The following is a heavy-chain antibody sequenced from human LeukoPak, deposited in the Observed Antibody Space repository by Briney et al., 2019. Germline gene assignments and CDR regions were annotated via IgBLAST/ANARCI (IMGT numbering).Heavy chain of an antibody. J-gene: IGHJ4*02. CDR3: ANRILWDDSSGY. V-gene: IGHV3-23*01. Sequence: SGGSLRLSCAASGFTFSSYAMSWVRQAPGKGLEWVSAISGSGGSTYYADSVKGRFTISRDNSKNTLYLQMNSLRAEDTAVYYCANRILWDDSSGYWGQGTLVTVSS. CDR2: ISGSGGST. D-gene: IGHD3-22*01. CDR1: GFTFSSYA.